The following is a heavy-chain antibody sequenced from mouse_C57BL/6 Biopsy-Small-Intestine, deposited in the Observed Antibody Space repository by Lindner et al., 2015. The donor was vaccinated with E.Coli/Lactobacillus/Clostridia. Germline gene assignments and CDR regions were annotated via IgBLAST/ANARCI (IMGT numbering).Heavy chain of an antibody. D-gene: IGHD1-1*01. CDR3: ARYGVRWWYFDV. V-gene: IGHV7-3*01. CDR1: GFTFTDYY. Sequence: VQLQESGGGLVQPWGSLSLSCEASGFTFTDYYMSWVRQPPGKALEWLGFIRNKANGYTTEYSASVKGRFTISRDNSQSILYLQMNALRAEDSATYYCARYGVRWWYFDVWGTGTTVTVSS. J-gene: IGHJ1*03. CDR2: IRNKANGYTT.